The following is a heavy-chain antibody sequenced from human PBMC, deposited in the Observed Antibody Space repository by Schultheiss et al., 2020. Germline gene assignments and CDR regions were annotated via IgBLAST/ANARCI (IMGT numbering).Heavy chain of an antibody. Sequence: GGSLRLSCAASGFTFSSYSMNWVRQAPGKGLEWVSSISSSSSYIYYADSVKGRFTISRDNAKNSLYLQMNSLRAEDTAVYYCATTYGAVWVAAARKCYFDYWGQGTLVTVSS. CDR2: ISSSSSYI. J-gene: IGHJ4*02. D-gene: IGHD6-13*01. CDR1: GFTFSSYS. V-gene: IGHV3-21*01. CDR3: ATTYGAVWVAAARKCYFDY.